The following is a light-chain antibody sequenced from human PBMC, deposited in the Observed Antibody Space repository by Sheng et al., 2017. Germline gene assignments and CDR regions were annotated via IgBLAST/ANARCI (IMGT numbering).Light chain of an antibody. CDR1: QSVTSN. Sequence: EIVLTQSPATLSLSPGERATLSCRASQSVTSNLAWYQQKPGQAPRLLIYDGSNRATGIPARFSGSGSGTEFTLTISSLQSEDFAVYYCQQDKNWPYTFGQGTKLEI. CDR2: DGS. J-gene: IGKJ2*01. CDR3: QQDKNWPYT. V-gene: IGKV3-15*01.